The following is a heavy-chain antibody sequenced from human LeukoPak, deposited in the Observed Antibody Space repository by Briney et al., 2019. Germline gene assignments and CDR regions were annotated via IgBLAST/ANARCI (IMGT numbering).Heavy chain of an antibody. CDR2: INPNSGGT. D-gene: IGHD2-2*01. Sequence: SVKVSCKASGYTFSGYYMHWVRQAPGQGLEWMGRINPNSGGTNYAQKFQGRVTMTRDTSISTAYMELSRLRSDDTAVYYCAREKVRQSGMDVWGQGTTVTVSS. V-gene: IGHV1-2*06. CDR1: GYTFSGYY. CDR3: AREKVRQSGMDV. J-gene: IGHJ6*02.